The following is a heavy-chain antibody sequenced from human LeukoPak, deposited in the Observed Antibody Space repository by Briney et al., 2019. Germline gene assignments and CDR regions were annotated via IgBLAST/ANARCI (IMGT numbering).Heavy chain of an antibody. CDR2: IRYDGSNK. V-gene: IGHV3-30*02. J-gene: IGHJ4*02. CDR3: AKDSGGEGVYYGSGVIDY. D-gene: IGHD3-10*01. CDR1: GFTFSSYG. Sequence: GGSLRLSCAASGFTFSSYGMHWVRQAPGKGLEWVAFIRYDGSNKYYADSVKGRFTISRDNSKNTLYLQMNSLRAEDTAVYYCAKDSGGEGVYYGSGVIDYWGQGTLVTVSS.